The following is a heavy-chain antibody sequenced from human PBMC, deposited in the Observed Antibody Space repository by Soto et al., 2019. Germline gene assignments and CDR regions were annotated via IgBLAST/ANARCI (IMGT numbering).Heavy chain of an antibody. CDR2: ISSSSSTI. CDR3: ARESPTDLTITDY. J-gene: IGHJ4*02. V-gene: IGHV3-48*01. D-gene: IGHD3-9*01. CDR1: GFTFSSYS. Sequence: EVQLVESGGGLVQPGGSPRLSCAASGFTFSSYSMNWVRQAPGKGLEWVSYISSSSSTIYYADSVKGRFTISRDNAKNSLYLQMNSLRAEDTAVYYCARESPTDLTITDYWGQGTLVTVSS.